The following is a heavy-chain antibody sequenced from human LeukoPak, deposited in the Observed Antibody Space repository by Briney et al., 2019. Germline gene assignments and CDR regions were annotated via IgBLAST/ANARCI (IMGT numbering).Heavy chain of an antibody. CDR3: AREVESWFDP. Sequence: SETLSLTCAVYGVSYSGYYWSWIRQPPGKGLEWIGEINHSGSTNYNPSLKSRVTISVDTSKNQFSLKLSSVTAADTAVYYCAREVESWFDPWGQGTLVTVSS. V-gene: IGHV4-34*01. J-gene: IGHJ5*02. CDR1: GVSYSGYY. CDR2: INHSGST.